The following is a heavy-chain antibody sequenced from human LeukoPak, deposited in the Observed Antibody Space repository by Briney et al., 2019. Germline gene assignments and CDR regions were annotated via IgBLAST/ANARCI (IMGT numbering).Heavy chain of an antibody. D-gene: IGHD3-22*01. CDR1: GGSISSSSYY. Sequence: PSETLSLTCTVSGGSISSSSYYWGWIRQPPGKGLEWIGSIHYSGSTNYNPSLKSRVTMSVDTSKNQFSLKLSSVTAADTAVYYCARESHYYDSSGYYYFTDYYYYYGMDVWGQGTTVTVSS. J-gene: IGHJ6*02. V-gene: IGHV4-39*07. CDR2: IHYSGST. CDR3: ARESHYYDSSGYYYFTDYYYYYGMDV.